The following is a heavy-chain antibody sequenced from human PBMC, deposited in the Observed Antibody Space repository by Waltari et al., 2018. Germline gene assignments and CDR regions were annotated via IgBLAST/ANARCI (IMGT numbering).Heavy chain of an antibody. Sequence: QVQLVESGGGVVQPGESLRLSCGASGLSFGNYGIHWVRQAPGKGLEWVAVISYDGATKYYGDSVKGRFFISRDNSRNRSYLQMTSLTPEDTAVYYCAKGLGTWYFDLWGRGTLVTVSS. V-gene: IGHV3-30*18. D-gene: IGHD1-1*01. J-gene: IGHJ2*01. CDR3: AKGLGTWYFDL. CDR1: GLSFGNYG. CDR2: ISYDGATK.